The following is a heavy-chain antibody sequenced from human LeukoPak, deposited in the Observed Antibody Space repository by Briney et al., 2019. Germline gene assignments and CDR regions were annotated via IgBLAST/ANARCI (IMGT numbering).Heavy chain of an antibody. CDR3: ARTEESGYSYGYFGYYYYMDV. V-gene: IGHV4-61*02. CDR1: GGSISSGSYY. J-gene: IGHJ6*03. CDR2: IYTSGST. D-gene: IGHD5-18*01. Sequence: SETLSLTCTVSGGSISSGSYYWSWIRQPAGKGLEWIGRIYTSGSTNYNPSLKSRVTISVDTSKNQFSLKLSSVTAADTAVYYCARTEESGYSYGYFGYYYYMDVWGKGTTVTVSS.